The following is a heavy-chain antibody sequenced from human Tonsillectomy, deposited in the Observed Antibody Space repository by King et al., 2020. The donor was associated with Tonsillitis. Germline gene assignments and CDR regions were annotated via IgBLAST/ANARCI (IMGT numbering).Heavy chain of an antibody. V-gene: IGHV4-59*01. Sequence: QLQESGPGLVKPSETLSLTCTVSGGSISSYYWSWIRQPPGKGLEWIGYIYYSGSTNYNPSLKSRVTISVDTSKNQFSLKLSSVTAADTAVYYCAEGYGSGSYTFDYWGQGTLVTVSS. CDR2: IYYSGST. CDR1: GGSISSYY. D-gene: IGHD3-10*01. CDR3: AEGYGSGSYTFDY. J-gene: IGHJ4*02.